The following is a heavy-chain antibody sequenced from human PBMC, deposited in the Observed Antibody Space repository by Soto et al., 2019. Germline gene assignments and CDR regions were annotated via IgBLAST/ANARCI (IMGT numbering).Heavy chain of an antibody. CDR2: SYYDGST. V-gene: IGHV4-59*01. D-gene: IGHD4-4*01. J-gene: IGHJ4*02. Sequence: SETLSLTCTVSGGSIIGYYWSWILQPPGKGLEWIGYSYYDGSTNYYPSLKSRDTISVDTSKNQFSLQLSSVTASVSAVYYCRGARPSLQEFDYWGQGTLVTVSS. CDR3: RGARPSLQEFDY. CDR1: GGSIIGYY.